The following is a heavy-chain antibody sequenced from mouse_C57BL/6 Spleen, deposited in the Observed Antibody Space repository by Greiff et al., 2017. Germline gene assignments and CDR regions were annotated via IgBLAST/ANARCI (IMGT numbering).Heavy chain of an antibody. Sequence: VQLQQSGGDLVKPGGSLKLSCAASGFTFSSYGMSWVRQTPDKRLEWVATISSGGSYTYYPDSVKGRFTISRDNAKNTLYLQMSSLKSEDTAMYYCARHYYGSSPYAMDYWGQGTSVTVSS. CDR1: GFTFSSYG. CDR3: ARHYYGSSPYAMDY. V-gene: IGHV5-6*01. D-gene: IGHD1-1*01. CDR2: ISSGGSYT. J-gene: IGHJ4*01.